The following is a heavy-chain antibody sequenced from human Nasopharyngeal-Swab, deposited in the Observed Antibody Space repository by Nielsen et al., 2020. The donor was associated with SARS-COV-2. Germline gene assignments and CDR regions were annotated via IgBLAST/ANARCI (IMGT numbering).Heavy chain of an antibody. CDR2: ISSVSSYI. V-gene: IGHV3-21*01. CDR1: GFTFSSYS. J-gene: IGHJ4*02. D-gene: IGHD3-10*01. CDR3: AREQAYYYGSGSPFDY. Sequence: GESLKISCAASGFTFSSYSMNWVRQAPGKGLEWVSSISSVSSYIYYADSVKGRFTISRDNAKNSLYLQMNSLRAEDTAVYYCAREQAYYYGSGSPFDYWGQGTLATVSS.